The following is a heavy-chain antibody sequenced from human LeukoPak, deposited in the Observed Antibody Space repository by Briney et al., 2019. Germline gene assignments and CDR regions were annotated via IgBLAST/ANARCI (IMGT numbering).Heavy chain of an antibody. Sequence: SETLSLTCTVSGGSISSSSYYWGWIRQPPGKGLEWIGSIYYSGSTYYNPSLESRVTISVDTSKNQFSLKLSSVTAADTAVYYCARHGVAARSYFDYWGQGTLVTVSS. CDR1: GGSISSSSYY. D-gene: IGHD6-13*01. V-gene: IGHV4-39*01. J-gene: IGHJ4*02. CDR2: IYYSGST. CDR3: ARHGVAARSYFDY.